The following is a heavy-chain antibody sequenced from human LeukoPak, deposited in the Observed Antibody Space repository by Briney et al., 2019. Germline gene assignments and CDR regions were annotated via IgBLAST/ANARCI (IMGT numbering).Heavy chain of an antibody. CDR1: GFTFSSYA. J-gene: IGHJ5*02. Sequence: QAGGSLRLSCAASGFTFSSYAMSWVRQAPGKGLEWVSYVSSSGSHSNYAASVKGRFTISRDNAKNSLYLQMNSLRAEDTAVYYCARDGNWFDPWGQGTLVTVSS. V-gene: IGHV3-48*04. CDR3: ARDGNWFDP. CDR2: VSSSGSHS.